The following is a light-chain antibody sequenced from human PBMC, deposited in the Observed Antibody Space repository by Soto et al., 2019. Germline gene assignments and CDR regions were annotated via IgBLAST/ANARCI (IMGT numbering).Light chain of an antibody. V-gene: IGLV2-14*03. Sequence: QSVLTQPASVSGSPGQSITISCTRTSSGVGGYNYVSWYQQHPGKAPKLMIYDVINRPSGVSNRFSGSKSGNSASLTISGLQAEDEADYYCSSYTSSSTYVVFGGGTKVTVL. CDR1: SSGVGGYNY. CDR3: SSYTSSSTYVV. CDR2: DVI. J-gene: IGLJ2*01.